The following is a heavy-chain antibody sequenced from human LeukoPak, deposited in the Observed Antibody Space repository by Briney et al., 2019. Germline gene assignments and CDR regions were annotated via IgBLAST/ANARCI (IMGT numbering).Heavy chain of an antibody. CDR1: GDSVSSNSAA. D-gene: IGHD3-16*01. J-gene: IGHJ6*03. V-gene: IGHV6-1*01. CDR2: TYYRSKWSS. CDR3: AREGGHYYYIDV. Sequence: SQTLSLTCAIPGDSVSSNSAAWHWIRQSPSRGLEWLGRTYYRSKWSSDYAVSMKRRITIKPDTSKNQFSLQLNSVTPEDTAVYFCAREGGHYYYIDVWGKGTTVTVSS.